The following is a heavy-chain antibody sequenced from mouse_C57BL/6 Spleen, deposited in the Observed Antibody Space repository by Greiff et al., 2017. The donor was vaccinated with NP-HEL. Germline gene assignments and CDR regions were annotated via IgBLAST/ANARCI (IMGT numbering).Heavy chain of an antibody. V-gene: IGHV1-55*01. J-gene: IGHJ1*03. CDR2: IYPGSGST. CDR3: ARGGADWYFDV. CDR1: GYPFPSHW. Sequence: QVHVKQPGAELVKPGASVKMFCKASGYPFPSHWITWVKQRPGQGLEWIGDIYPGSGSTNHNEKFKSKATLTVDTSPSTAYMQLSSQTSEDSAVYYGARGGADWYFDVWGTGTTVTVSS.